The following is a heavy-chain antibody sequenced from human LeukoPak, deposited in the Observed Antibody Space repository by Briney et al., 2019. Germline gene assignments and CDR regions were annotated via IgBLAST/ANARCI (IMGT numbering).Heavy chain of an antibody. D-gene: IGHD5-18*01. CDR1: GFTVSSNY. J-gene: IGHJ4*02. V-gene: IGHV3-53*01. CDR2: IYSGGSI. CDR3: ASGKETSMAQGY. Sequence: GGSLRLSCAVSGFTVSSNYLTWVRQAPGKGLEWVSVIYSGGSIYYADSVKGRFTISRDISKNTVDLQLNSLRAEDTAVYYCASGKETSMAQGYWGQGTLVTVSS.